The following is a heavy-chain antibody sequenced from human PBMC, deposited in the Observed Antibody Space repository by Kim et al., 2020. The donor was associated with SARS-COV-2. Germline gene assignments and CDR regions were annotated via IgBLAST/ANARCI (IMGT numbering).Heavy chain of an antibody. CDR1: GFTLTTYA. J-gene: IGHJ2*01. CDR2: IGSTYSST. D-gene: IGHD6-6*01. V-gene: IGHV3-23*01. CDR3: ASARVPATTEPPEHAYW. Sequence: GGSLRLSCATSGFTLTTYAMSWVRQAPGKGLEWVSTIGSTYSSTYYADSARGRVTISRDISNNTLHLQMTSRRPDDTAVYYCASARVPATTEPPEHAYW.